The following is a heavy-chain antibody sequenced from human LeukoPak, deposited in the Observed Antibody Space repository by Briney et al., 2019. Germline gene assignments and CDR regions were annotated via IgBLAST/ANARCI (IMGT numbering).Heavy chain of an antibody. V-gene: IGHV3-23*01. Sequence: GGSLRLSCAASGFTFSSYAMRWVRQAPGKGLEWVSGISGSGGSTYYADSVKGRFTISRDNSKNTLYLQMNSLRAEDTAVYYCAKKVPANWGSYFDYWGQGTLVTVSS. CDR3: AKKVPANWGSYFDY. CDR1: GFTFSSYA. D-gene: IGHD7-27*01. J-gene: IGHJ4*02. CDR2: ISGSGGST.